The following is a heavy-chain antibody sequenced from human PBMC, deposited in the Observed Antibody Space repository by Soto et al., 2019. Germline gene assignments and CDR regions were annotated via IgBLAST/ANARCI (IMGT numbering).Heavy chain of an antibody. CDR2: ISGSGGST. D-gene: IGHD2-2*01. Sequence: EVQLLESGGGLVQPGGSLRLSCAASGFTFSSYAMSWVRQAPGKGLEWVSAISGSGGSTYYADSVKGRFTISRDNSKNTLYLQKNSLRAEDAAVYYCAKSADIVVVPAAGIDYWGQGTLVTVSS. J-gene: IGHJ4*02. CDR3: AKSADIVVVPAAGIDY. V-gene: IGHV3-23*01. CDR1: GFTFSSYA.